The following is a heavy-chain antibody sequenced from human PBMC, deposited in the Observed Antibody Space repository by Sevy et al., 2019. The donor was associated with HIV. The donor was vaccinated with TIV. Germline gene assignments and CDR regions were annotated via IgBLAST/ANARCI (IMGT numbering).Heavy chain of an antibody. CDR2: IRSNTDGGTT. CDR3: TTDREYGDYKGGFDY. V-gene: IGHV3-15*01. J-gene: IGHJ4*02. D-gene: IGHD4-17*01. Sequence: GGSLRLSCAVSGFTFTNAWMGWVRQAPGKGLEWVGRIRSNTDGGTTDYAAPLKVRFTISRDDSKNTLYLQMNILKSADTAVYYCTTDREYGDYKGGFDYWGQGTLVTVSS. CDR1: GFTFTNAW.